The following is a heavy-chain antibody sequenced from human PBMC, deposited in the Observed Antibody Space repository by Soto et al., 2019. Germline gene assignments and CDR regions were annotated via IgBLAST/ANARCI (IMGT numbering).Heavy chain of an antibody. J-gene: IGHJ4*02. CDR2: ISGSGGST. CDR3: ATSFRYFDN. Sequence: GGSLRLSCAASGFTFSSYAMSWVRQAPGKGLGWVSAISGSGGSTYYADSVKGRFTISRDNSKNTVTLQMNNLTLDDTAVYYCATSFRYFDNWGQGTRVTVSS. V-gene: IGHV3-23*01. CDR1: GFTFSSYA. D-gene: IGHD3-9*01.